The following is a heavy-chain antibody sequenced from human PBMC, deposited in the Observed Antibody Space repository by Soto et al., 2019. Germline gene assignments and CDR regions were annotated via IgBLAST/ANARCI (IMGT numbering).Heavy chain of an antibody. CDR2: IYYSGST. V-gene: IGHV4-59*01. D-gene: IGHD2-8*01. CDR1: GGSISSYY. CDR3: ARVFCTNGVCYGNWFDP. Sequence: TSETLSLTCTVSGGSISSYYWSWIRQPPGTGLEWIGYIYYSGSTNYNPSLKSRVTISVDTSKNQFSLKLSSVTAADTAVYYCARVFCTNGVCYGNWFDPWGQGTLVTVSS. J-gene: IGHJ5*02.